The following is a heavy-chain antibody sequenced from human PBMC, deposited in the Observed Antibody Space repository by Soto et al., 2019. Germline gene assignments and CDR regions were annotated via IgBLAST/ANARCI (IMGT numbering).Heavy chain of an antibody. CDR2: ISGSGSGT. V-gene: IGHV3-23*01. CDR3: VRQAKLTTVTANVGYYYGVDV. D-gene: IGHD4-4*01. CDR1: GFRFSTYD. J-gene: IGHJ6*02. Sequence: DVQLLESGGGLVQPGGSLRLSCAASGFRFSTYDMSWVRQAPGKGLEWVSVISGSGSGTYYADSVKGRFNISRDNSKNAWYLQMNSLRAEDTAVYYCVRQAKLTTVTANVGYYYGVDVWGQGTTVTVSS.